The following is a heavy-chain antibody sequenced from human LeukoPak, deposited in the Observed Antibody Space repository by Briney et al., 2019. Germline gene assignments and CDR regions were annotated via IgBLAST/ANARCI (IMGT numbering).Heavy chain of an antibody. J-gene: IGHJ4*02. D-gene: IGHD5-18*01. V-gene: IGHV4-59*01. CDR3: ARGDGYSYGQPYFDY. Sequence: PSETLSLTCTVSRGSISGYSWSWIRQSPGGGLEWIGYIYYSGDTAYNPSLRSRVTMSVDTSKNQFSLQLRSMTTADTAVYYCARGDGYSYGQPYFDYWGQGTLVTVSS. CDR1: RGSISGYS. CDR2: IYYSGDT.